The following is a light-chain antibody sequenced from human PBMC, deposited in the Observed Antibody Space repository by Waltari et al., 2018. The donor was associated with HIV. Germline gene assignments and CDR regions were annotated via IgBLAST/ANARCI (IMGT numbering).Light chain of an antibody. CDR1: ELGWNY. CDR2: QDS. Sequence: SYDLTQPTSVSVSLGQTASITCSGDELGWNYVCWYQQRPGQSPVMVIFQDSERPSGIPERFSGSNSGNTATLTISGTQAMDEAAYYCQTWDINTAVFGGGTKLTVL. V-gene: IGLV3-1*01. J-gene: IGLJ2*01. CDR3: QTWDINTAV.